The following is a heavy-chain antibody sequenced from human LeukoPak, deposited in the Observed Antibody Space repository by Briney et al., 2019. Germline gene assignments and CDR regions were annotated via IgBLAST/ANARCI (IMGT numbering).Heavy chain of an antibody. Sequence: GGSLRLSCAASGFTFDDYAMHWVRQAPGEGLEWVSGISWNSGSIGYADSVKGRFTISRDNAKNSLYLQMNSLRAEDTALYYCAKGGYYDSSGYSSPFDYWGQGTLVTVSS. CDR2: ISWNSGSI. V-gene: IGHV3-9*01. CDR1: GFTFDDYA. CDR3: AKGGYYDSSGYSSPFDY. J-gene: IGHJ4*02. D-gene: IGHD3-22*01.